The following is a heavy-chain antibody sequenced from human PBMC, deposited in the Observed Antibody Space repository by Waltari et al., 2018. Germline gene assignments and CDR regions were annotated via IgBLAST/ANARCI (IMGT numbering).Heavy chain of an antibody. Sequence: EVQLVESGGGLVQPGGSLRVSCAASTFSLRSYWMAWFRQAPGKGLEWVATIRPDGGENFYVDSVKGRFSISRDNAKNSFYLQMNSLRVEDTAIFYCATMGAGRAPDYWGQGTLVTVSS. J-gene: IGHJ4*02. CDR3: ATMGAGRAPDY. V-gene: IGHV3-7*03. CDR1: TFSLRSYW. D-gene: IGHD3-16*01. CDR2: IRPDGGEN.